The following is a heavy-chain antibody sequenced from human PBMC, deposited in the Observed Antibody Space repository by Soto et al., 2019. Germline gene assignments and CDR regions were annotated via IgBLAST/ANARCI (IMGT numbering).Heavy chain of an antibody. CDR2: IWYDGSNK. CDR3: ARDKTRYYYGMDV. J-gene: IGHJ6*02. Sequence: QVQLVESGGGVVQPGRSLRLSCAASGFTFSSYGMQWVRQAPGKGLEWVAVIWYDGSNKYYADSVKGRFTISRDNSKNTLYLQMNSLRAEGTAVYYCARDKTRYYYGMDVWGQGTTVTVSS. CDR1: GFTFSSYG. V-gene: IGHV3-33*01.